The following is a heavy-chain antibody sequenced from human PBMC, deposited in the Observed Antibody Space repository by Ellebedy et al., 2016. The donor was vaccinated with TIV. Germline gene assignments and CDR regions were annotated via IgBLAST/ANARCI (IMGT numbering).Heavy chain of an antibody. J-gene: IGHJ4*02. CDR2: IKSRHEGGAA. CDR3: VGHSLIY. CDR1: GFTFEYAW. Sequence: PGGSLRLSCATSGFTFEYAWMSWVRQAPGKGLELVGRIKSRHEGGAADYGAPVKGRFFISRDDSKGIMYLQMNALRVEDTAVYFYVGHSLIYWGRGTQVTVSS. V-gene: IGHV3-15*01.